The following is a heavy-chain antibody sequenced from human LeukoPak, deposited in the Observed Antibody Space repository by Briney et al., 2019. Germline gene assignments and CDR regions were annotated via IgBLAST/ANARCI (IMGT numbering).Heavy chain of an antibody. D-gene: IGHD1-1*01. Sequence: PGRSLRLSCAASGFTFSSYGMHWVRQAPGKGLEWVSAISGSGGSTYYADSVKGRFTISRDNSKNTLYLQMNSLRAEDTAVYYCAKSRSGSANWALQIFDNWGQGALVTVSS. CDR2: ISGSGGST. CDR3: AKSRSGSANWALQIFDN. V-gene: IGHV3-23*01. J-gene: IGHJ4*02. CDR1: GFTFSSYG.